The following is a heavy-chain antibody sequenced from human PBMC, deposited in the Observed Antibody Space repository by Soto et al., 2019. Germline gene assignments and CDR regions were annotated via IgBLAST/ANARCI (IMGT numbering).Heavy chain of an antibody. CDR1: GGSISSSNYY. CDR2: IYYSGST. Sequence: SETLSLTCTVSGGSISSSNYYWGWIRQPPGKGLEWIGSIYYSGSTYYNPSLKSRVTISVDTSKNQFSLKLSSVTAADTAVYYCARHRTGDYYYYGMDVWGQGTTVTVSS. V-gene: IGHV4-39*01. J-gene: IGHJ6*02. D-gene: IGHD4-17*01. CDR3: ARHRTGDYYYYGMDV.